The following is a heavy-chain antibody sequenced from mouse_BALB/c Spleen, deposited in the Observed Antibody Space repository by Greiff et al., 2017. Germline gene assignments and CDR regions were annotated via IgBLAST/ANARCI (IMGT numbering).Heavy chain of an antibody. CDR3: ARSLITTVPYYAMDY. V-gene: IGHV1S135*01. CDR1: GYAFTSYN. CDR2: IDPYNGGT. D-gene: IGHD1-1*01. J-gene: IGHJ4*01. Sequence: VQLQHSGPELVKPGASVKVSCKASGYAFTSYNMYWVKQSHGKSLEWIGYIDPYNGGTSYNQKFKGKATLTVDKSSSTAYMHLNSLTSEDSAVYYCARSLITTVPYYAMDYWGQGTSVTVSS.